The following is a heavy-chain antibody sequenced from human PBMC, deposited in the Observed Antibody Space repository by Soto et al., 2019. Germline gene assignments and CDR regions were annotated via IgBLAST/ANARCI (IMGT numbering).Heavy chain of an antibody. J-gene: IGHJ3*02. CDR3: ARENISGDQDDAFDI. Sequence: EVQLVESGGGLVQPGRSLRLSCAASGFTFDDYVMHWVRQAPGKGLEWVSGISWNSGNIGYADSVKGRFTISRDNARNSLYLQMNSLRAGDTALYFCARENISGDQDDAFDIWGQGTMVTVSS. V-gene: IGHV3-9*01. CDR2: ISWNSGNI. CDR1: GFTFDDYV. D-gene: IGHD7-27*01.